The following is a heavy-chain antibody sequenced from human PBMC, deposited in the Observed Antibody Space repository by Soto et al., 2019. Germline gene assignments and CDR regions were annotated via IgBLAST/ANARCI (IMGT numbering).Heavy chain of an antibody. CDR2: INPSGDIT. CDR3: AKSLRPSALTTSYVDY. D-gene: IGHD4-17*01. CDR1: GLTFSRYA. J-gene: IGHJ4*02. V-gene: IGHV3-23*01. Sequence: EEQLLESGGGLVQPGGSLRLSCAASGLTFSRYAMSWVRQAPGKGLEWVSIINPSGDITYYGDSVKGRFTISRDNSKNTLSLQMNSLRAEDTAVYYCAKSLRPSALTTSYVDYRGQGTLVTVSS.